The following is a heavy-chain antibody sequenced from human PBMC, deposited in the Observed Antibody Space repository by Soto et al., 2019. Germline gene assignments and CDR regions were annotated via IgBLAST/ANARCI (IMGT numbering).Heavy chain of an antibody. D-gene: IGHD5-18*01. V-gene: IGHV1-8*01. CDR1: GYTFTSYD. CDR3: AFRYTAIWPGTEV. J-gene: IGHJ6*02. Sequence: QVQLVQSGAEVKKPGASVKVSCKASGYTFTSYDINCVRQAPGQGLEWMGWMNPNRGNTGSAQKFPGRVTMTRNTAISTAYMELSSLRSEDSDVYSWAFRYTAIWPGTEVWGQWPTVSVSS. CDR2: MNPNRGNT.